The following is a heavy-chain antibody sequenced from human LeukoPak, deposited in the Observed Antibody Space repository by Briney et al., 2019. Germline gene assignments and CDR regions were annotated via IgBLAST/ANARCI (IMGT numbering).Heavy chain of an antibody. CDR2: IKQDGSEK. V-gene: IGHV3-7*01. Sequence: PGGSLRLSCAASGFTFSSYWMSWVRQAPGKGLEWVANIKQDGSEKYYVDSVKGRFTISRDNAKNSLYLQMDSLRAEDTAVYYCARDENYYYYYYMDVWGKGTTVTISS. CDR3: ARDENYYYYYYMDV. CDR1: GFTFSSYW. J-gene: IGHJ6*03.